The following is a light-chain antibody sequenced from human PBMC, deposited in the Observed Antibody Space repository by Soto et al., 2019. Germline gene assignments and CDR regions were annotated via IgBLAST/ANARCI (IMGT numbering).Light chain of an antibody. J-gene: IGKJ5*01. CDR1: QSVSSY. CDR2: DAS. CDR3: QQRTDWPPAVT. Sequence: EIVLTQSPATLSLSPGERATLSCRASQSVSSYLAWYQHKPGQAPRLLIYDASNRATGIPARFSGSGSGTDFTLPISSLEPEDFAVYYCQQRTDWPPAVTFGQGTRLEIK. V-gene: IGKV3-11*01.